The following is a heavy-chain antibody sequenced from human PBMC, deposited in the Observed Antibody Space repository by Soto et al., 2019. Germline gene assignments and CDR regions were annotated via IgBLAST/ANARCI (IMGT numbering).Heavy chain of an antibody. Sequence: GASVKVSCKASGYTFTSYDIKCGRQATGQGLEWMGWMNPNSGNTGYAQKFQGRVTMTRNTSISTAYMELSSLRSGDTAVYYCARVSSGWYYYFDYWVQGTLVTVSS. J-gene: IGHJ4*02. CDR3: ARVSSGWYYYFDY. CDR1: GYTFTSYD. D-gene: IGHD6-19*01. V-gene: IGHV1-8*01. CDR2: MNPNSGNT.